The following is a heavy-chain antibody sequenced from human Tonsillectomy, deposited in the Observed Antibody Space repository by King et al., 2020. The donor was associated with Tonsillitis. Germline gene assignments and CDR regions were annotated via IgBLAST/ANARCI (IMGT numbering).Heavy chain of an antibody. V-gene: IGHV3-23*04. CDR2: ITESGRAT. Sequence: VQLVESGGGLVQPGGSLRLSCAASGFTFTSYAMSWVRQAPGKGLEWVSGITESGRATYYADSMKGRFTISRDNSKNTLYLQVNSLRAEDTAVYYCAKRPYSPWYFDYWGQGTLVTVSS. D-gene: IGHD6-13*01. J-gene: IGHJ4*02. CDR3: AKRPYSPWYFDY. CDR1: GFTFTSYA.